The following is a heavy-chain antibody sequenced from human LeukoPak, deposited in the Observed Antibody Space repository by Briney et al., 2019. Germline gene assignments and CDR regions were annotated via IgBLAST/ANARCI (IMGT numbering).Heavy chain of an antibody. CDR3: ARESVWQGIAARGYYYYYMDV. D-gene: IGHD6-6*01. Sequence: SETLSLTGTVSGGSISSYYWSWIRQPAGKGLEWIGRIYTSGSTNYNPSLKSRVTISVDKSKNQFSLKLSSVTAADTAVYYCARESVWQGIAARGYYYYYMDVWGKGTTVTVSS. V-gene: IGHV4-4*07. J-gene: IGHJ6*03. CDR2: IYTSGST. CDR1: GGSISSYY.